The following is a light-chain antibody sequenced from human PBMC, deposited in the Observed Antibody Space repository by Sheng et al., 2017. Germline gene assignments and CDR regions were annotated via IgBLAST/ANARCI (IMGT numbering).Light chain of an antibody. J-gene: IGKJ3*01. CDR1: QDISNY. CDR2: KAS. CDR3: QQYNSYSLT. Sequence: DIQMTQSPSSLSASVGDRVTITCQASQDISNYLNWYQQKPGKAPKLLIYKASSLESGVPSRFSGSGSGTEFTLTISSLQPDDFATYYCQQYNSYSLTFGPGTKVDIK. V-gene: IGKV1-5*03.